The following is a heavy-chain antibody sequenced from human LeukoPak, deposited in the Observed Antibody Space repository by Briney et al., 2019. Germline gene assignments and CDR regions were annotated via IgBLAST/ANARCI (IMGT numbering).Heavy chain of an antibody. J-gene: IGHJ4*02. CDR3: AGLAPHRPLDY. D-gene: IGHD1-14*01. Sequence: PSETLSLTCSVSGGSVSSDSYFWNWVRRPPGKGLEWIGYINSSGSTNYNRSLKSRVTISLDTSKNQFSLKLSSVTAADTAVYYCAGLAPHRPLDYWGQGTPVTVSS. V-gene: IGHV4-61*01. CDR1: GGSVSSDSYF. CDR2: INSSGST.